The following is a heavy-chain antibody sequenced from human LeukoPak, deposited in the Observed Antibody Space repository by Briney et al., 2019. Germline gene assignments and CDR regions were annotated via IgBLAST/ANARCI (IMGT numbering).Heavy chain of an antibody. CDR3: AGGRSTGYPYYFEY. D-gene: IGHD5-12*01. CDR1: GYTFTSYD. Sequence: ASVKVSCKASGYTFTSYDINWVRQATGQGLEWMGWMNPNSGSTGCAQKFQGRVTITRNTSISTAYMELSGLRSEDTAVYYCAGGRSTGYPYYFEYWGQGTLVTVSS. V-gene: IGHV1-8*03. J-gene: IGHJ4*02. CDR2: MNPNSGST.